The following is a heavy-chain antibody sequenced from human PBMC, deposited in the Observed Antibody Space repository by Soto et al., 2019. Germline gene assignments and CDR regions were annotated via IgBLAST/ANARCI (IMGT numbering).Heavy chain of an antibody. CDR2: VSSSGGST. V-gene: IGHV3-23*01. CDR1: GFTFSSYA. Sequence: EVQLLESGGGLVQPGGSLRLSCAASGFTFSSYAMSWVRQAPGKGLEWVFAVSSSGGSTYYADSVKGRFTISRDNSKNTLDLQMNSLRAEDTAVYYCAKYSTSWRGGQFDYWGQGTLVTVSS. D-gene: IGHD6-13*01. CDR3: AKYSTSWRGGQFDY. J-gene: IGHJ4*02.